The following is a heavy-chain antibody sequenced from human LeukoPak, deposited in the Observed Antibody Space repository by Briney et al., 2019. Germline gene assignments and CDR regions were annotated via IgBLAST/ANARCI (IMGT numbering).Heavy chain of an antibody. D-gene: IGHD2-2*01. CDR2: INPNSGGT. CDR3: AREPGRIVVVPAAIHRTVWFDP. CDR1: GYTFTGYY. V-gene: IGHV1-2*02. J-gene: IGHJ5*02. Sequence: GASVKVSCKASGYTFTGYYMHWVRQAPGQGLEWMGWINPNSGGTNYAQKFQGRVTMTRDTSISTAYMELSRLRSDDTAVYYCAREPGRIVVVPAAIHRTVWFDPWGQGTLVTVSS.